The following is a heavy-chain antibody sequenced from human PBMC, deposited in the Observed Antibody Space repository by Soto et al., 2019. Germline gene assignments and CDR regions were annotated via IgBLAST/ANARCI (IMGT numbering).Heavy chain of an antibody. V-gene: IGHV3-23*01. Sequence: EVQLLESGGGLVQPGGSLRLSCAASGFTINSHAMGWVRQAPGKGLDWVSAIGPRGRDTYYADSVKGRFTISRDNSKNTVSLQMNSMRAEDTAVYYCAILGGTCYAFDFWGQGTLVTVS. CDR2: IGPRGRDT. D-gene: IGHD3-10*01. CDR3: AILGGTCYAFDF. J-gene: IGHJ3*01. CDR1: GFTINSHA.